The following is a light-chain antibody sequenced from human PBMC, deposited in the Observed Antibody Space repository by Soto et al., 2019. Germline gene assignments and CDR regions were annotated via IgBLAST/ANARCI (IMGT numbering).Light chain of an antibody. Sequence: QSALSQPPSVSGAPGQSITISCTGTSDDVATYNRVSWYRQSPGTAPKLLIYEVSNRPSGVPDRFSGSKSGNTASLTISGLQAEDEADYYCSSYASGAIVVFGGGTKVTVL. V-gene: IGLV2-18*02. CDR1: SDDVATYNR. J-gene: IGLJ2*01. CDR3: SSYASGAIVV. CDR2: EVS.